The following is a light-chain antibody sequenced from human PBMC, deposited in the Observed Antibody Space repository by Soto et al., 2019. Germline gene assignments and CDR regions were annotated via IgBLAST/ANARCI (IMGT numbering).Light chain of an antibody. J-gene: IGKJ1*01. Sequence: DIQMTQSPSTLSASVGERVTITCRASQSISNWLAWYHHKPGKAPKLLIYKASSLRSGVPSRFSGSGSGTEFTLTISSLQPDDFATYYCQQYNSYWAFGQGTKVDIK. CDR3: QQYNSYWA. CDR2: KAS. V-gene: IGKV1-5*03. CDR1: QSISNW.